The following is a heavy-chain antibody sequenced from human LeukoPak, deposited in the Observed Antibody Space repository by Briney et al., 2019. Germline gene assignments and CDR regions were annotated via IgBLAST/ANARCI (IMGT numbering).Heavy chain of an antibody. CDR2: INHSGST. J-gene: IGHJ4*02. CDR3: ARVLDTAMGY. CDR1: GGSFSGYY. Sequence: TSETLSLTCAVYGGSFSGYYWSWIRQPPGKGLEWIGEINHSGSTNYNPSLKSRVTISVDTSKNQFSLKLSSVTAADTAVYYCARVLDTAMGYWGQGTLVTVSS. D-gene: IGHD5-18*01. V-gene: IGHV4-34*01.